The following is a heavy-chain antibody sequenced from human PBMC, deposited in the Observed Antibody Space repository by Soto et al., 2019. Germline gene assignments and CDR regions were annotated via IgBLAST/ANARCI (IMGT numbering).Heavy chain of an antibody. Sequence: QVQLVESGGGVVQPGRSLRLSCAASGFTFSSYGMHWVRQAPGKGLEWVAVISYDGSNKYYADSVKGRFTISRDNSKNTLYLQMNSLRAEDTAVYYCAKGGAVAGIGTSPTFDPWGQGTLVTVSS. CDR3: AKGGAVAGIGTSPTFDP. CDR1: GFTFSSYG. CDR2: ISYDGSNK. V-gene: IGHV3-30*18. D-gene: IGHD6-19*01. J-gene: IGHJ5*02.